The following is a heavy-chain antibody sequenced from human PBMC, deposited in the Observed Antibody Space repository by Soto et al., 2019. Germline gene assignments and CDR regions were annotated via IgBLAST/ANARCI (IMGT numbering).Heavy chain of an antibody. J-gene: IGHJ4*02. Sequence: PGGSLRLSCAASGFTFSSYAMHWVRQAPGKGLEWVAVISYDGSNKYYADSVKGRFTISRDNSKNTLYLQMNSLRAEDTAVYYCARDYYDSSGYYYIRYYFDYWGQGTLVTVSS. CDR2: ISYDGSNK. CDR3: ARDYYDSSGYYYIRYYFDY. V-gene: IGHV3-30-3*01. D-gene: IGHD3-22*01. CDR1: GFTFSSYA.